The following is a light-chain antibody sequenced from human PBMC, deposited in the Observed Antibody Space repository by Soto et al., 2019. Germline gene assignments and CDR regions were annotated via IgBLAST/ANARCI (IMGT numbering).Light chain of an antibody. J-gene: IGKJ1*01. CDR1: QSVSSN. CDR3: QQYNIWPRT. CDR2: GAS. Sequence: EIVMTQSPAPLSVSPGERATLSCRASQSVSSNLAWYQQKPGQAPRLLISGASTRATGIPARFSGSGSGTEFTLTISSLQSEDFALYYCQQYNIWPRTFGQGTKVEIK. V-gene: IGKV3-15*01.